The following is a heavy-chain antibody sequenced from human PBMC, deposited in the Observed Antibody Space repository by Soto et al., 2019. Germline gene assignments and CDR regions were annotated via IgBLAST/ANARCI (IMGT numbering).Heavy chain of an antibody. CDR1: GFPFTRYS. CDR2: ISSTTNYI. CDR3: ARESEDLTSNFDY. J-gene: IGHJ4*02. Sequence: GGSLRLSCAASGFPFTRYSMNWVRQAPGKGLEWVSSISSTTNYIYYGDSMKGRFTISRDNAKNSLYLEMNSLRAEDTAVYYCARESEDLTSNFDYWGQGTLVTVSS. V-gene: IGHV3-21*06.